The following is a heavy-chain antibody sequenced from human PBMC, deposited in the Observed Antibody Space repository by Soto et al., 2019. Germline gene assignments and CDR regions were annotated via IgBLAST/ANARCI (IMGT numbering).Heavy chain of an antibody. D-gene: IGHD2-8*02. Sequence: HEPLVQSGAEVKRPGASLKVSCKASGYSFTGYSIHWVRQAPGQGLEWMGWINPDSGATNYAQNFRGRVTLTSDTSISTASMDLTSLTSDDTAVYYCARGDYGTGGYPFPYFDYWGQGTLVIVSS. CDR1: GYSFTGYS. CDR2: INPDSGAT. CDR3: ARGDYGTGGYPFPYFDY. V-gene: IGHV1-2*02. J-gene: IGHJ4*02.